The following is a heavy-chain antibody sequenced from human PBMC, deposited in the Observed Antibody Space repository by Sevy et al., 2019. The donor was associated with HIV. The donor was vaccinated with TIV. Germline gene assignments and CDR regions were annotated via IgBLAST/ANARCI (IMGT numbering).Heavy chain of an antibody. CDR1: GFTFGDYA. Sequence: GGSLRLSCTGSGFTFGDYAMSWVRQAPGKGLEWVAFLRHKAYGGTLDYAAFVKGRFSISRDDSKSIAQLQMNVLKTEATAIYYCTRWKGAQSLFDYWGQGALVTVSS. V-gene: IGHV3-49*04. CDR3: TRWKGAQSLFDY. CDR2: LRHKAYGGTL. J-gene: IGHJ4*02. D-gene: IGHD1-1*01.